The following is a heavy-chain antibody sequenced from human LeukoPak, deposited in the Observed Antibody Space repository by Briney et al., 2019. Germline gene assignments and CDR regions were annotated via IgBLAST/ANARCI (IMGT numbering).Heavy chain of an antibody. J-gene: IGHJ4*02. CDR1: GFTFSSYS. V-gene: IGHV3-21*01. Sequence: GXSLRLSCAASGFTFSSYSMNWVRQAPGKGLEWVSSISSSSSYIYYADSVKGRFTISRDNAKNSLYLQMNSLRAEDTAVYYCARDYGGNRFDYWGQGTLVTVSS. CDR2: ISSSSSYI. D-gene: IGHD4-23*01. CDR3: ARDYGGNRFDY.